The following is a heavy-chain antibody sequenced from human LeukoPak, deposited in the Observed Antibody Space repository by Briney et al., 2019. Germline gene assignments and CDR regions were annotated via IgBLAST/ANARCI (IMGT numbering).Heavy chain of an antibody. J-gene: IGHJ4*02. CDR3: ARGYYYRS. D-gene: IGHD3-10*01. V-gene: IGHV4-61*02. CDR2: IYADGDS. CDR1: GGSVSSDNSY. Sequence: SETLSLTCTVSGGSVSSDNSYWNWIRQPAGKGLEWIGRIYADGDSTYNPSLKSRVTISVDKSKNQFSLRLTSMTAADTAVYYCARGYYYRSWGQGTLVTVSS.